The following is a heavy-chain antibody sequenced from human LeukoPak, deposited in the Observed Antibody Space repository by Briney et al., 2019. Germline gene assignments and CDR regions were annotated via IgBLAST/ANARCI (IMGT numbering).Heavy chain of an antibody. Sequence: PSETLSLTCTVSGDPISSYYWSWIRQPPGKGPEWIGYIYYTGSTNYNPSLKSRATVSVDTSKNQFSLKLSSVTAADTAVYYCARARRVGWFDPWGQGTLVTVSS. CDR3: ARARRVGWFDP. D-gene: IGHD1-26*01. CDR2: IYYTGST. V-gene: IGHV4-59*01. J-gene: IGHJ5*02. CDR1: GDPISSYY.